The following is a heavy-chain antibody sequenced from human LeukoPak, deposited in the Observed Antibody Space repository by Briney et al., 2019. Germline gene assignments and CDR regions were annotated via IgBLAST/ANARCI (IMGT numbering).Heavy chain of an antibody. CDR1: GFTFNNYW. Sequence: GGSLRLSCAASGFTFNNYWMSWVRQAPGKGLEWVANIKQDGREKYYVDSVKGRFTISRDNAKNSLYLQMHSLRAEDTAVYYCARVVGRDYFDYWGQGTLVTVSS. J-gene: IGHJ4*02. CDR3: ARVVGRDYFDY. CDR2: IKQDGREK. V-gene: IGHV3-7*01. D-gene: IGHD6-19*01.